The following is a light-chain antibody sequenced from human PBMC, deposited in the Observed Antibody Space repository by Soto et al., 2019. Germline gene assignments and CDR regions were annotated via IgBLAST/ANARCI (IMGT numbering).Light chain of an antibody. CDR2: DVA. V-gene: IGLV2-14*01. Sequence: QSALTQPASVSGSPGQSITISCTGTSSDIGNYNYVSWYQHHPGEAPKLIISDVANRPSGVSIRFSGSKSGNTASLAISGLQADDEADYYCSSYTSSSTLVFGGGTQLTVL. CDR3: SSYTSSSTLV. J-gene: IGLJ3*02. CDR1: SSDIGNYNY.